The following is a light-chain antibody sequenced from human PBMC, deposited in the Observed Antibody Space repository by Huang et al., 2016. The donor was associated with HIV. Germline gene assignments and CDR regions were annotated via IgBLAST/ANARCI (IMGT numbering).Light chain of an antibody. J-gene: IGKJ1*01. CDR3: QQFGNSPWT. V-gene: IGKV3-20*01. CDR1: QSVGSTY. Sequence: EIVLTQSPGTLSLSPGHRATLSCRASQSVGSTYLAWYQRKPGQAPRLLIHGASTRATGIPDRFSGGGSGTDFTLTITYLEPEDFAVYYCQQFGNSPWTFGQGTKVEIK. CDR2: GAS.